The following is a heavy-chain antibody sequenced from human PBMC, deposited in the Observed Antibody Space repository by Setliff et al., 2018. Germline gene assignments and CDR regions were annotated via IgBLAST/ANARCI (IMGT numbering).Heavy chain of an antibody. CDR1: GYSFIDYY. Sequence: ASVKVSCKASGYSFIDYYMHWVRQAPGQGLEWMGIINPSGGLTRYAQKFQDRVTIITDESTSTAYMELRSLRTEDTAVYYCAREGVDTRSSTDYRYYMDVWGKGTTVTVSS. V-gene: IGHV1-46*01. CDR2: INPSGGLT. J-gene: IGHJ6*03. D-gene: IGHD5-18*01. CDR3: AREGVDTRSSTDYRYYMDV.